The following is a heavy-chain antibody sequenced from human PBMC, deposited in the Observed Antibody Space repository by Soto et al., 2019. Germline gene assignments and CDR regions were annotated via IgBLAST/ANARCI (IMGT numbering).Heavy chain of an antibody. D-gene: IGHD3-3*01. V-gene: IGHV3-30*18. J-gene: IGHJ6*02. CDR1: GFSFGGYG. Sequence: QVQLVESGGGVVQPGTSLRLSCAGSGFSFGGYGMHWVRQAAGKGLEWVAVIAYNGGEKHYADSVKGRFTISRDNSKSTLYLEMNSLRAEDTAVYYCAKVIDFWTGMDVWGQGTTVTVSS. CDR3: AKVIDFWTGMDV. CDR2: IAYNGGEK.